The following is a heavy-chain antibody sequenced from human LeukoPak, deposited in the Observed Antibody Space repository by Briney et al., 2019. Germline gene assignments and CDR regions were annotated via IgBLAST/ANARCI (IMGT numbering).Heavy chain of an antibody. D-gene: IGHD6-19*01. V-gene: IGHV3-30*02. CDR3: ARTQLYSSGWWAH. J-gene: IGHJ4*02. CDR2: IRYDGSNK. CDR1: GFTFSSYG. Sequence: GGSLRLSCAASGFTFSSYGMHWVRQAPGKGLEWVAFIRYDGSNKYYADSVKGRFTISRDNAKNSLYLQMNSLRAEDTAVYYCARTQLYSSGWWAHWGQGTLVTVSS.